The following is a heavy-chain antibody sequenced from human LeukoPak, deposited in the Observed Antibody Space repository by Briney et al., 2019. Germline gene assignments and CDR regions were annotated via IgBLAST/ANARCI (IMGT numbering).Heavy chain of an antibody. V-gene: IGHV3-30-3*01. CDR1: GLTFSGYA. Sequence: PRESLRLSCAASGLTFSGYAMYWVRQAPGKGLEWVAVISYDGSNKYYADSVKGRFTISRDNSKNTLYLQMDSLRTEDTAVYYCARGPPPDYWGQGTLVTVSS. CDR3: ARGPPPDY. J-gene: IGHJ4*02. CDR2: ISYDGSNK.